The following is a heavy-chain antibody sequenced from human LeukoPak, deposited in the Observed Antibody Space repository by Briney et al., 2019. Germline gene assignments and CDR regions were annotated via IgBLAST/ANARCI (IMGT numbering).Heavy chain of an antibody. CDR3: ARDLIAAAGPFDY. V-gene: IGHV3-7*01. D-gene: IGHD6-13*01. CDR1: GFTFSSYW. Sequence: GGSLRLSCAASGFTFSSYWMSWVRQAPGKGLEWVANIKQDGSEKYYVDSVKGRFTISRDNAKNSLHLQMNSLRAEDTAVYYCARDLIAAAGPFDYWGQGTLVTVSS. CDR2: IKQDGSEK. J-gene: IGHJ4*02.